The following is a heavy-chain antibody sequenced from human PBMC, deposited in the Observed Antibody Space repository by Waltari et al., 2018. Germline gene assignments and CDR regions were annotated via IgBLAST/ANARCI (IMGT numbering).Heavy chain of an antibody. CDR3: ARLVWFGAWIDN. D-gene: IGHD3-10*01. CDR2: ILSSGTT. Sequence: QVQLQESGPGMLRPSETLALTCTVSGDSIKTDTYYWGWIRQTPGKGLEWLGPILSSGTTYVPASLEPRVTISVDTFNNRFSLNLRSATAADTAVYFCARLVWFGAWIDNWGQGSLVTVSS. J-gene: IGHJ4*02. V-gene: IGHV4-39*01. CDR1: GDSIKTDTYY.